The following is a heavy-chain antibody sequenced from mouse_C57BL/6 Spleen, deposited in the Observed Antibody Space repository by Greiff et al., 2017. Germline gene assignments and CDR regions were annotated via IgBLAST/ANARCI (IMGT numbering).Heavy chain of an antibody. Sequence: DVHLVESGGGLVKPGGSLKLSCAASGFTFSSYAMSWVRQTPEKRLEWVATISDGGSYTYYPDNVKGRFTISRDNAKNKLYLQMSHLKSEDTAMXYCARDDLIFDYWGQGTTLTVSS. J-gene: IGHJ2*01. CDR3: ARDDLIFDY. CDR1: GFTFSSYA. V-gene: IGHV5-4*01. CDR2: ISDGGSYT.